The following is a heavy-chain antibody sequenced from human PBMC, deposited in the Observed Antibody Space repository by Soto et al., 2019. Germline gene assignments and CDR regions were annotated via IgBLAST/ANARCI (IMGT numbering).Heavy chain of an antibody. CDR3: ITDTYHDFWSGYNFDY. CDR2: IKNRTDGGIT. V-gene: IGHV3-15*01. J-gene: IGHJ4*02. CDR1: GFSFSKAW. D-gene: IGHD3-3*01. Sequence: PGGSLRLSCAASGFSFSKAWMSWVRLTPGKGLEWVGRIKNRTDGGITDYPAPVRDRFTISRDDSRSTLYLQMSSLKTEDTAVYYCITDTYHDFWSGYNFDYWGQGTLVTVSS.